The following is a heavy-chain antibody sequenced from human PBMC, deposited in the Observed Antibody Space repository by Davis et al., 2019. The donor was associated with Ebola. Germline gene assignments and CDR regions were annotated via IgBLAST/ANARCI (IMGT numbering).Heavy chain of an antibody. J-gene: IGHJ6*02. Sequence: GSLRLSCTVSGGSISSSSYYWSWIRQPPGKGLEWIGEINHSGSTYYNPSLKSRVTISVDTSKNQFSLKLSSVTAADTAVYYCARGGTYNWNYYYYYGMDVWGQGTTVTVSS. V-gene: IGHV4-39*07. D-gene: IGHD1-20*01. CDR3: ARGGTYNWNYYYYYGMDV. CDR2: INHSGST. CDR1: GGSISSSSYY.